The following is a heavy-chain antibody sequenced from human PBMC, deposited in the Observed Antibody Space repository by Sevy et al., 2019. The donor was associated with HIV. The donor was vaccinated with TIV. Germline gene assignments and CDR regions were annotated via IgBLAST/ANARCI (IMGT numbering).Heavy chain of an antibody. V-gene: IGHV4-30-2*01. D-gene: IGHD3-10*02. CDR3: ARVSSGSYYRWFDP. CDR1: GASISSGGYS. CDR2: IYHSGST. Sequence: SETLSLTCAVSGASISSGGYSWSWIRQPPGKGLEWIGYIYHSGSTYYNPSLKSRVTISVDRSKNQFSLKLGSVTAADTAVYYCARVSSGSYYRWFDPWGQGTLVTVSS. J-gene: IGHJ5*02.